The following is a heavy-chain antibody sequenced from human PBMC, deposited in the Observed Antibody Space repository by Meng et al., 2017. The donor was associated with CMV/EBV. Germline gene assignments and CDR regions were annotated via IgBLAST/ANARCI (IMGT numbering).Heavy chain of an antibody. D-gene: IGHD6-13*01. CDR3: AREPLGSSWSPLHFDY. CDR1: GGSISSSSYY. CDR2: IYYSGST. V-gene: IGHV4-39*07. Sequence: ESLKISCAASGGSISSSSYYWGWIRQPPGKGLEWIGSIYYSGSTYYNPSLKSRVTISVDTSKNQFSLKLSSVTAADTAVYYCAREPLGSSWSPLHFDYWGQGTLVTVSS. J-gene: IGHJ4*02.